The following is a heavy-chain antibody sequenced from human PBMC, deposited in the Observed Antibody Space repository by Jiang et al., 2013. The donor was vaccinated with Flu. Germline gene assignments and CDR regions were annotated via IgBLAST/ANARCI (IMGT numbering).Heavy chain of an antibody. D-gene: IGHD3-22*01. CDR2: ISSSRSYI. V-gene: IGHV3-21*01. CDR1: GFTFSSYS. Sequence: GGLVKPGGSLRLSCAASGFTFSSYSMNWVRQAPGKGLEWVSSISSSRSYIYYADSVKGRFTISRDNAKNSLYLQMNSLRAEDTAVYYCARDYYDSSGLNYYGMDVWGQGTTVTVSS. CDR3: ARDYYDSSGLNYYGMDV. J-gene: IGHJ6*02.